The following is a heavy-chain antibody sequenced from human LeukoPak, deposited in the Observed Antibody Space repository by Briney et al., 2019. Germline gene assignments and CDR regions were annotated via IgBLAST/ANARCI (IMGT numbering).Heavy chain of an antibody. D-gene: IGHD5-24*01. CDR1: GGSISSSSYY. Sequence: PSETLSLTCTVSGGSISSSSYYWGWVRQPPGKGLEWIGSIYYSGSTYYNPSLKSRVTISVDTSKNQFSLKLSSVTAADTAVYYCASDGGYNTTFDYWGQGTLVTVSS. CDR2: IYYSGST. J-gene: IGHJ4*02. CDR3: ASDGGYNTTFDY. V-gene: IGHV4-39*07.